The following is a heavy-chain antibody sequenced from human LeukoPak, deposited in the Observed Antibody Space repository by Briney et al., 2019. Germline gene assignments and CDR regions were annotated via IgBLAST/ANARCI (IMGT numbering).Heavy chain of an antibody. CDR1: GFTFSSYG. D-gene: IGHD2-2*01. J-gene: IGHJ6*02. V-gene: IGHV3-33*01. CDR2: IWYDGSNK. Sequence: GGSLRLSCAASGFTFSSYGMHWVRQAPGKGLEWVAVIWYDGSNKYYADSVKGRFTISRDNSKNTLYLQMNSLRAEDTAVYYCARGVPAHNMYSYGMGVWGQGTTVAVSS. CDR3: ARGVPAHNMYSYGMGV.